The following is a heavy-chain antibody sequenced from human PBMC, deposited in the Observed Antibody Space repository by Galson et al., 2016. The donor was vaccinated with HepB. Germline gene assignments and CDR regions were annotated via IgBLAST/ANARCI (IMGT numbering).Heavy chain of an antibody. V-gene: IGHV3-7*01. CDR1: GFTFSRCW. J-gene: IGHJ6*02. CDR3: ARAHEAVPAAMESYYYYYGMDV. CDR2: IKQDGSEK. D-gene: IGHD2-2*01. Sequence: SLRLSCAASGFTFSRCWMSWVRQAPGKGLEWVASIKQDGSEKYCVDSVKGRFTISRDNAQNSLFLQMNSLRAEDTALYYCARAHEAVPAAMESYYYYYGMDVWGQGTTVTGSS.